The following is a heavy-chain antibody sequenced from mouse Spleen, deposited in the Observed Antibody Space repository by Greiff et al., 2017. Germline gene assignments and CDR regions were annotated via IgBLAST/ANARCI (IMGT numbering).Heavy chain of an antibody. J-gene: IGHJ1*03. CDR2: IWSGGST. V-gene: IGHV2-2*01. D-gene: IGHD2-3*01. Sequence: QVQLQQSGPGLVQPSQSLSITCTVSGFSLTSYGVHWVRQSPGKGLEWLGVIWSGGSTDFNAAFISRLSCREDNSQSQVFFKMGTLPNIRCLLRARYWYFDVWDTGTTVTVSS. CDR3: YWYFDV. CDR1: GFSLTSYG.